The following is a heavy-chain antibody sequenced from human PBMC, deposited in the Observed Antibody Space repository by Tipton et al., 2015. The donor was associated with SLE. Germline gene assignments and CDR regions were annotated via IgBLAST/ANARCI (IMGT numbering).Heavy chain of an antibody. D-gene: IGHD3-16*01. J-gene: IGHJ3*02. Sequence: TLSLTCAVSGYSISSGYYWGWIRQPPGKGLEWIGFIYYSGSTYYNPSLQSRVSISVDTSENQLSLKLTSVTTADTAVYYCARANRGSSGGAFDIWGHGTMVTVSS. CDR1: GYSISSGYY. CDR3: ARANRGSSGGAFDI. CDR2: IYYSGST. V-gene: IGHV4-38-2*01.